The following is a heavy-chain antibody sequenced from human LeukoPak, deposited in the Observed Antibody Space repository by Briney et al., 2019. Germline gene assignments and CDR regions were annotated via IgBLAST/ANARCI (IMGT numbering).Heavy chain of an antibody. J-gene: IGHJ4*02. CDR1: GGSFSGYY. CDR3: ARVYSGTYYGVDY. D-gene: IGHD1-26*01. V-gene: IGHV4-34*01. CDR2: INHSGST. Sequence: SQTLSLTCGVYGGSFSGYYWTWIRQPPGKGLEWIGEINHSGSTNYNPSLKSRVTTSVDTSENQFSLKLTSVTAADTAVYFCARVYSGTYYGVDYWGQGTLVTVSS.